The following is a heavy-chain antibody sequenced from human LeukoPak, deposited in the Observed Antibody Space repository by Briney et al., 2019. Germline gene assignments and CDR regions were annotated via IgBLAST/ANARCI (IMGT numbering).Heavy chain of an antibody. Sequence: ASVEVSCKASGYTFTSYYMHWVRQAPGQGLEWMGIINPSGGSTSYAQKFQGRVTMTRDTSTSTVYMELSSLRSEDTAVYYCARVPPTTGYGMDVWGQGTTVTVSS. D-gene: IGHD4-11*01. CDR3: ARVPPTTGYGMDV. CDR1: GYTFTSYY. CDR2: INPSGGST. J-gene: IGHJ6*02. V-gene: IGHV1-46*01.